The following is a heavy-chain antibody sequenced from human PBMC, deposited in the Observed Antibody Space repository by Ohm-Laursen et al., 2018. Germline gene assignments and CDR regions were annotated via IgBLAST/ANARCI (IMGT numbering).Heavy chain of an antibody. CDR3: ASRRYCSSTSCRGFY. D-gene: IGHD2-2*01. V-gene: IGHV4-34*01. Sequence: GTLSLTCAVYGGSFSNHYWNWIRQTPGKGLEWIGEINHSGSTNYNPSLKSRVTISVDTSKNQFSLKLSSVTAADTAVYYCASRRYCSSTSCRGFYWGQGTLVTVSS. CDR2: INHSGST. J-gene: IGHJ4*02. CDR1: GGSFSNHY.